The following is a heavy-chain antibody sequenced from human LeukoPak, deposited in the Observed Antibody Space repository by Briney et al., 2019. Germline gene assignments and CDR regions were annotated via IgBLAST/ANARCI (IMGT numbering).Heavy chain of an antibody. J-gene: IGHJ4*02. Sequence: SETLSLTCTVSGGSISSYYWSWIRQPPGKGLEWIGSIYHSGSTYYNPSLKSRVTISVDTSKNQFSLKLSSVTAADTAVYYCARGYYFDYWGQGTLVTVSS. CDR2: IYHSGST. CDR3: ARGYYFDY. V-gene: IGHV4-59*08. CDR1: GGSISSYY.